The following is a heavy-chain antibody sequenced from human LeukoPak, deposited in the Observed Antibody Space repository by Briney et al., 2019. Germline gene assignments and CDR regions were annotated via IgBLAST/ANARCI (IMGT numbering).Heavy chain of an antibody. CDR1: GGSISTSNW. CDR2: ITATGIT. CDR3: ARHCIRRYYDSRGDGAFDI. V-gene: IGHV4-4*02. J-gene: IGHJ3*02. Sequence: SGTLSLSCAVSGGSISTSNWWTWVRQAPGKGPEWIGEITATGITYYNPSLKSRVTISVDTSKNQFSLKLSSVTAADTAVYYCARHCIRRYYDSRGDGAFDIWREGTMVTVSS. D-gene: IGHD3-22*01.